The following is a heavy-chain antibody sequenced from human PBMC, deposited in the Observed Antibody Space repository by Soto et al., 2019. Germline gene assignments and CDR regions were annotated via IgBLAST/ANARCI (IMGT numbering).Heavy chain of an antibody. CDR2: VNPNGGDT. J-gene: IGHJ4*02. D-gene: IGHD3-10*01. V-gene: IGHV1-2*02. CDR1: GYTFNEHY. CDR3: ARDSDRWTYGLGCWLE. Sequence: QVQLVQSGAEMRQPGASVKVSCKASGYTFNEHYIHWVRQAPGQSLEWMGWVNPNGGDTNYAQKFRGRVTMTIETSISTAYMELAGLRSDDRATYYCARDSDRWTYGLGCWLEWGQGSPVTVSS.